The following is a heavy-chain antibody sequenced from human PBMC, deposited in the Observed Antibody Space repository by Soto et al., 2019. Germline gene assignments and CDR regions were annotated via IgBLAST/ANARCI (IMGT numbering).Heavy chain of an antibody. D-gene: IGHD3-3*01. V-gene: IGHV3-23*01. CDR2: ISGSGGST. J-gene: IGHJ6*02. Sequence: PGGPLRLSCAASGFTFSSYAMSWVRQDPGKGLEWVSAISGSGGSTYYADSVKGRFTISRDNSKNTLYLQMNSLRAEYTAVYYCAKDLGFWSGYYYYYGMDVWGQGTTVTVSS. CDR3: AKDLGFWSGYYYYYGMDV. CDR1: GFTFSSYA.